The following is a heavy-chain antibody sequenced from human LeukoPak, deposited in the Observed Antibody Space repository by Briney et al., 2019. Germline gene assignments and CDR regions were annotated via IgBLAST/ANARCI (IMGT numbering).Heavy chain of an antibody. CDR2: IFGSGGSP. CDR3: GKTTVGYSSGQKPAWPVDY. CDR1: GFTFDSHA. V-gene: IGHV3-23*01. Sequence: GGSLRLSCEASGFTFDSHAMYWVRQAPGKGLGWVAGIFGSGGSPHYADSVKGRFTISRDNSRNTVYLQINSLRAEDTAVYYCGKTTVGYSSGQKPAWPVDYWGQGTLVTVSS. D-gene: IGHD5-18*01. J-gene: IGHJ4*02.